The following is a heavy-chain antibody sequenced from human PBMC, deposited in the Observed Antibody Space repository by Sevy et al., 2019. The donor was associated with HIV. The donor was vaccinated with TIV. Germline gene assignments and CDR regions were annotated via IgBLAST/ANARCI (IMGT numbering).Heavy chain of an antibody. V-gene: IGHV3-48*01. CDR3: ARVPSTGRYGMDV. D-gene: IGHD3-10*01. CDR1: GFTFSSYS. J-gene: IGHJ6*02. CDR2: ISSSSGTI. Sequence: GGSLRLSCAASGFTFSSYSMNWVRQAPGKGLEWVSYISSSSGTIYYADSVKGRFTISRDNAKNSLYLQMSSLRADDTALYYCARVPSTGRYGMDVWDQGTTVTVSS.